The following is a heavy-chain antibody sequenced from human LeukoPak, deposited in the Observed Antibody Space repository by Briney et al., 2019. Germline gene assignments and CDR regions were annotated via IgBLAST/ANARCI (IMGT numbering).Heavy chain of an antibody. Sequence: PGGSLRLSCAASRFTFSSYSMNWVRQAPGKGLEWVSAISGSGGSTYYADSVKGRFTISRDNSKNTLYLQMNSLRAEDTAVYYCAKDRATVTSRWFDPWGQGTLVTVSS. CDR1: RFTFSSYS. V-gene: IGHV3-23*01. CDR3: AKDRATVTSRWFDP. CDR2: ISGSGGST. D-gene: IGHD4-17*01. J-gene: IGHJ5*02.